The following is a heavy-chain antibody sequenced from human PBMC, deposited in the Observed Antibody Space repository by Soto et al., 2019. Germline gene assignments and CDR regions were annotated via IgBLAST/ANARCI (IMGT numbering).Heavy chain of an antibody. D-gene: IGHD1-26*01. CDR1: GFTFSSYG. V-gene: IGHV3-30*18. J-gene: IGHJ4*02. Sequence: QVQLVESGGGVVQPGRSLRLSCVASGFTFSSYGMHWVRQAPGKGLEWVAIISYDGSNTYYADSVKGRFNISRDNSKITLYLQMNSLRAEDTSVYYCAKEGGLSGSYYISSSYYFDYWGQGTLVTVSS. CDR2: ISYDGSNT. CDR3: AKEGGLSGSYYISSSYYFDY.